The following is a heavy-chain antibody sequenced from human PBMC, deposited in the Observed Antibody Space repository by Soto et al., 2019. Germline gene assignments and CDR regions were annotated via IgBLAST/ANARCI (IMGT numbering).Heavy chain of an antibody. CDR1: GFTFDTYS. CDR2: ITGSGGLT. V-gene: IGHV3-23*01. J-gene: IGHJ4*02. Sequence: GGSLRLSCAASGFTFDTYSMSWVRQAPGKGLEWVSSITGSGGLTYHADSVKGRFTISRDNSKNMLYLQMSSLRVEDTAVYYCAKYRPSMVPQFDYWGQGTLVTVSS. CDR3: AKYRPSMVPQFDY. D-gene: IGHD2-8*01.